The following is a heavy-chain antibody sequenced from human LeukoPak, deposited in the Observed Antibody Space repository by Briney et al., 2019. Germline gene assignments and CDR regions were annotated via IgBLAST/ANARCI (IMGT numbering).Heavy chain of an antibody. J-gene: IGHJ5*02. CDR3: AKDPAIAVAGTRNNWFDP. CDR2: ISGSGGST. V-gene: IGHV3-23*01. CDR1: GFTFSSYA. Sequence: GGSLRLSCAASGFTFSSYAMSWVRQAPGKGLEWVSAISGSGGSTYYADSVKGRFTISRDNSKNTLYLQMNSLRAEDTAVYYCAKDPAIAVAGTRNNWFDPWGQGTLVTVSS. D-gene: IGHD6-19*01.